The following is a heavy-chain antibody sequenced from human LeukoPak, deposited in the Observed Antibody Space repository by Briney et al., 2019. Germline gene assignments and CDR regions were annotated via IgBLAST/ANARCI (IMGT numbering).Heavy chain of an antibody. Sequence: SETLSLTCTVSGGSISSYYWGWIRQPPGKGLEWIGYIYYSGSTNYNPSLKSRVTISVDTSKNQFSLKLSSVTAADTAVYYCARDLAARGGGIDYWGQGTLVTVSS. CDR1: GGSISSYY. CDR3: ARDLAARGGGIDY. CDR2: IYYSGST. J-gene: IGHJ4*02. D-gene: IGHD6-6*01. V-gene: IGHV4-59*01.